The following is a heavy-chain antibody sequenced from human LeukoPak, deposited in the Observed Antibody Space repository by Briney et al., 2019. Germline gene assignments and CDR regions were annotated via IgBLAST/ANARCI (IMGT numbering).Heavy chain of an antibody. CDR3: ARAAYCYYYYMDV. J-gene: IGHJ6*03. CDR2: FSASGNS. Sequence: SETLSLTCTVSGDSISSDDYYWSWIRQPAGKGLEWIGRFSASGNSNYNPSLKSRVTISVDTSKNQFSLKLSSVTAADTAVYYCARAAYCYYYYMDVWGKGTTVTVSS. V-gene: IGHV4-61*02. CDR1: GDSISSDDYY.